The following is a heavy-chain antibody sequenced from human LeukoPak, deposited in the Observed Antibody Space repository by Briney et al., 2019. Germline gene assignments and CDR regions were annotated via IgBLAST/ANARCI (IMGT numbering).Heavy chain of an antibody. Sequence: PGGSLRLSCAASGFTFSSYGMHWVRQAPGKGLEWVAVIWYDGSNKYYADSVKGRFTISRDNSKNTLYLQMNSLRAEDTAVYYCARDFDSTTTAVAPSYWDQGTLVTVSS. CDR1: GFTFSSYG. D-gene: IGHD2/OR15-2a*01. V-gene: IGHV3-33*01. CDR2: IWYDGSNK. J-gene: IGHJ4*02. CDR3: ARDFDSTTTAVAPSY.